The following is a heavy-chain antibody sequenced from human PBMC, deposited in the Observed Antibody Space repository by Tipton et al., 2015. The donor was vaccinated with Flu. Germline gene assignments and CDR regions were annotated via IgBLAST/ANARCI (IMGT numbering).Heavy chain of an antibody. CDR1: GGSFSGYY. D-gene: IGHD2-2*01. Sequence: TLSLTCAVYGGSFSGYYWSWIRQPPGKGLGWIGEINHSGSTNYNPSLKSRVTISVDTSKNQFSLKLSSVTAADTAVNYCARDDRVVVVPAAMGFLYGMDVWGQGTTVTVSS. CDR3: ARDDRVVVVPAAMGFLYGMDV. CDR2: INHSGST. J-gene: IGHJ6*02. V-gene: IGHV4-34*01.